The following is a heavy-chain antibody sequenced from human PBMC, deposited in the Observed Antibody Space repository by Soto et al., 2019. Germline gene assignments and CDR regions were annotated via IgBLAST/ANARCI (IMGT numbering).Heavy chain of an antibody. CDR2: ISHDGINK. J-gene: IGHJ5*02. CDR1: GFTFSSYA. D-gene: IGHD6-19*01. CDR3: ARDMYSSDYFVKSFEP. V-gene: IGHV3-30-3*01. Sequence: VRVVESGGGVVQPGRWLRLSCTASGFTFSSYAMYWFRQPLGKGQEWVAVISHDGINKHYADSVKGRVTVSRDNSNHSLALQLNSLRGEDTAMYYCARDMYSSDYFVKSFEPWGQGTLVTVSS.